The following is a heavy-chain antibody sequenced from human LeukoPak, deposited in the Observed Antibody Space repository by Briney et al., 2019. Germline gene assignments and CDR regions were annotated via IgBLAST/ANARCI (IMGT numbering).Heavy chain of an antibody. CDR3: ARGPPRIVATISAAFDI. Sequence: SVKVSCKASGGTFSSYAISWVRQAPGQGLEWMGGITPIFGTANYAQKFQGRVTITADESTSTAYMELSSLRSEDTAVYYCARGPPRIVATISAAFDIWGQGTMVTVSS. V-gene: IGHV1-69*13. CDR2: ITPIFGTA. CDR1: GGTFSSYA. D-gene: IGHD5-12*01. J-gene: IGHJ3*02.